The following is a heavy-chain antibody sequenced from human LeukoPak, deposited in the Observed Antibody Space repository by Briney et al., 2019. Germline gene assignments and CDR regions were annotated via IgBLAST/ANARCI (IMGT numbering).Heavy chain of an antibody. CDR1: GGSISPYY. J-gene: IGHJ6*02. Sequence: SETLSLTCTVSGGSISPYYWSWLRQPPGKGLEWIGFIHYSGSTHYKSSLKSRVTISVDTSKNQFSLKLSSVTAADTAVYYCARMSIAARPWYYGMDVWGQGTTVTVSS. V-gene: IGHV4-59*08. CDR3: ARMSIAARPWYYGMDV. CDR2: IHYSGST. D-gene: IGHD6-6*01.